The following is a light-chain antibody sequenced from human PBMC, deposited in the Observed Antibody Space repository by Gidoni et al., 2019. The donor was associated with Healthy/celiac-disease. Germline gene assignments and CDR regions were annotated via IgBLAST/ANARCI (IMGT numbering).Light chain of an antibody. V-gene: IGLV8-61*01. CDR1: SGSVSTSDY. Sequence: QAVVTQEPSFSVSPGGTVTLTCGLSSGSVSTSDYPSWYQQTPGQAPRTLIYSTNTRSSGVPDRFSGSILGNKAALTITGAQADDESDYYCVLYMGSGIWVFGGGTKLTGL. CDR2: STN. CDR3: VLYMGSGIWV. J-gene: IGLJ3*02.